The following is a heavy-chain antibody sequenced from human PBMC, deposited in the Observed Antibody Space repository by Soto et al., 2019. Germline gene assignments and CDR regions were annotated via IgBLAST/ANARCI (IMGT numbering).Heavy chain of an antibody. CDR2: IGGRATSA. V-gene: IGHV3-23*01. Sequence: EVQLLESGGGLVQPGGAQRLSCAASGFTFSNDAVSWVRQAPGKGLEWVSGIGGRATSAYYADSLNGGFASYRDNSYNTLFLQLNSLRAEDTAVYYCAKSRYSDSGSAFYDYWGQGTLVSVSS. CDR3: AKSRYSDSGSAFYDY. D-gene: IGHD2-21*01. CDR1: GFTFSNDA. J-gene: IGHJ4*02.